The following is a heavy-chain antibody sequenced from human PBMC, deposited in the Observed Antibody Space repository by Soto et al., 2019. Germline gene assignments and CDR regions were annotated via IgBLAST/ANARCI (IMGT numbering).Heavy chain of an antibody. V-gene: IGHV3-33*01. Sequence: GGSLRLSCAASGFTFSSYGMHWVRQAPGKGLEWVAVIWYDGSNKYYADSVKGRFTISRDNSKNTLYLQMNSLRAEDTAVYYCAREASSGYYYGWFDPWGQGTLVTVSS. CDR1: GFTFSSYG. D-gene: IGHD3-22*01. CDR3: AREASSGYYYGWFDP. J-gene: IGHJ5*02. CDR2: IWYDGSNK.